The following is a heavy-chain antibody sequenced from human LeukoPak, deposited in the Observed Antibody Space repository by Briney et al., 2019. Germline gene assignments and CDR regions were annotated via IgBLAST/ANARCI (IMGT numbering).Heavy chain of an antibody. CDR3: TRETSFTLNWFDP. V-gene: IGHV3-23*01. J-gene: IGHJ5*02. Sequence: GGSLRLSCAASGFTFSSYAMSWVRQAPGKGLEWVSAISGSGGSTYYADSVKGRFTISRDNSKNTLYLQMNSLKTEDTAVYYCTRETSFTLNWFDPWGQGTLVTVSS. CDR1: GFTFSSYA. CDR2: ISGSGGST.